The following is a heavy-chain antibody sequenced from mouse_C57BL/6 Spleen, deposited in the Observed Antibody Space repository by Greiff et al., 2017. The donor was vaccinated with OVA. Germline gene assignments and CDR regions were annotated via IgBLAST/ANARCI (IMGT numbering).Heavy chain of an antibody. D-gene: IGHD4-1*01. J-gene: IGHJ1*03. V-gene: IGHV1-18*01. Sequence: VQLQQSGPELVKPGASVKIPCKASGYTFTDYNMDWVKQSHGKSLEWIGDINPNNGGTIYNQKFTGKATLTVDKSSSTAYMELRSLTSEDTAVYYCAKRNWDDWYFDVWGTGTTVTVSS. CDR2: INPNNGGT. CDR3: AKRNWDDWYFDV. CDR1: GYTFTDYN.